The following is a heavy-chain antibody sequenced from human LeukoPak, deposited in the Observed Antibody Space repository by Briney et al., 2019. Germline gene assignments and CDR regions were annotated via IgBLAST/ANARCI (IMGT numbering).Heavy chain of an antibody. D-gene: IGHD6-19*01. J-gene: IGHJ5*02. CDR1: GFTFSRYS. V-gene: IGHV3-21*01. CDR2: ISSSSSYI. CDR3: ARDSSGWYLNWFDP. Sequence: PGGSLRLSCAASGFTFSRYSINCVRQAPGKGLEWVSSISSSSSYIYYADSVKGRFTISRDNAKNSLYLQMNSLRAEDTAVYYCARDSSGWYLNWFDPWGQGTLVTVSS.